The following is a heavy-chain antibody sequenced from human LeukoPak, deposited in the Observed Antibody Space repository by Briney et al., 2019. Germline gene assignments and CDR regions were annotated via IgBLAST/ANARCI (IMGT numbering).Heavy chain of an antibody. CDR1: GGSISSYY. D-gene: IGHD3-22*01. CDR3: SRGSRGYYKHAFDI. CDR2: IYYSGST. Sequence: PSETLSLTCTVSGGSISSYYWSWIRQPPGKGLEWIGYIYYSGSTNYNPSLKSRVTISVDTSKNQFSLKLSSVTAADTAGYYFSRGSRGYYKHAFDIWDQGTIATAPS. V-gene: IGHV4-59*12. J-gene: IGHJ3*02.